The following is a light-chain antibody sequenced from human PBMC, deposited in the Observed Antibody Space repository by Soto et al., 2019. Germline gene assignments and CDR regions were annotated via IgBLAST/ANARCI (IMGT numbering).Light chain of an antibody. Sequence: QSALTQPRSVSGSPGQSVTISCTGTSSDVGGYNYVSWYQQHPGKAPKLMIYDVSKRPSGVPDRFSGSKSGNTASLTISGRQAEDEADYYCCSYEGTYTPVVFGGGTKLTVL. V-gene: IGLV2-11*01. CDR2: DVS. CDR3: CSYEGTYTPVV. J-gene: IGLJ2*01. CDR1: SSDVGGYNY.